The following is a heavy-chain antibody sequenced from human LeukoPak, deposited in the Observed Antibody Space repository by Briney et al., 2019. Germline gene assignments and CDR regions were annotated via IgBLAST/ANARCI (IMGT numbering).Heavy chain of an antibody. CDR3: ARISPPYYYDSSGYQ. Sequence: SETLSLTCTVSGGSISSYYWSWIRQPPGKGLEWIGYIYYSGSTNYNPSLKSRVTISVDTSKNQFSLKLSSVTAADTAVYYCARISPPYYYDSSGYQWGQGALVTVSS. V-gene: IGHV4-59*08. J-gene: IGHJ4*02. CDR1: GGSISSYY. D-gene: IGHD3-22*01. CDR2: IYYSGST.